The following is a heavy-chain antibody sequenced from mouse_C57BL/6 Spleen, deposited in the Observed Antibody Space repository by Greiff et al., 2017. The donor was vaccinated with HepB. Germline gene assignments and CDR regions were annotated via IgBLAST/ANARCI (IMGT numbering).Heavy chain of an antibody. CDR2: IDPANGNT. J-gene: IGHJ3*01. CDR1: GFNIKNTY. D-gene: IGHD2-4*01. CDR3: AGGDYDGLSWFAY. Sequence: EVMLVESVAELVRPGASVKLSCTASGFNIKNTYMHWVKQRPEQGLEWIGRIDPANGNTKYAPKFQGKATITADTSSNTAYLQLSSLTSEDTAIYYCAGGDYDGLSWFAYWGQGTLVTVSA. V-gene: IGHV14-3*01.